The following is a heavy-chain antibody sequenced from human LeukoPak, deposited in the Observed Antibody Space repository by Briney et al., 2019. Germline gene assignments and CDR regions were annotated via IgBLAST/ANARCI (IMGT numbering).Heavy chain of an antibody. Sequence: SVKVSCKASGGTFSSYAISWVRQAPGQGLEWMGRIIPILGIANYAQKFQGRVTITADKSTSTAYMELSSLRSEDTAVYYCARGSQSRWLYYYYGMDVWGQGTTVTVSS. CDR3: ARGSQSRWLYYYYGMDV. V-gene: IGHV1-69*04. CDR1: GGTFSSYA. J-gene: IGHJ6*02. CDR2: IIPILGIA. D-gene: IGHD5-24*01.